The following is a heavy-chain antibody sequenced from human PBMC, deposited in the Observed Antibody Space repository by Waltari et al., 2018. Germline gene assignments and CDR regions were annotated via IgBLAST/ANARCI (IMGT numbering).Heavy chain of an antibody. V-gene: IGHV1-18*01. D-gene: IGHD1-26*01. J-gene: IGHJ1*01. CDR1: GYTFTSYG. Sequence: QVQLVQSGAEVKKPGASVKVSCKASGYTFTSYGISWVRQAPGQGLEWMGWISAYNGNTNYAQKLQGRVTMTTDTSTSTAYMELRSLRSDDTAVYYCAREKAFPSQGRHESLGELLEHWGQGTLVTVSS. CDR3: AREKAFPSQGRHESLGELLEH. CDR2: ISAYNGNT.